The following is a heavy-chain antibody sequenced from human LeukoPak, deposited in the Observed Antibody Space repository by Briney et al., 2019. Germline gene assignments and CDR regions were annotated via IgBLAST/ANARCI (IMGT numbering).Heavy chain of an antibody. CDR2: INPTSGDT. D-gene: IGHD6-25*01. J-gene: IGHJ3*02. CDR3: ARYGFSSVWQGGWHAFDI. CDR1: GYTFTSYY. V-gene: IGHV1-46*01. Sequence: ASVKVSCKASGYTFTSYYVHWVRQAPGQGLQWMGIINPTSGDTNYAQKFQGGVTMTRDMSTSTVYMELSSLRSEDTAVYYCARYGFSSVWQGGWHAFDIWGHGTMVIVSS.